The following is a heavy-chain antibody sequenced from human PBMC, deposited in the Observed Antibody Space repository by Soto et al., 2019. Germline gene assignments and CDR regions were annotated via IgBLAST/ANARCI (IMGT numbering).Heavy chain of an antibody. Sequence: ASVKVSCKASGYTFTSYGISWVRQAPGQGLEWMGWISAYNGNTNYAQKLQGRVTMTTDTSTSTAYMELRSLRSDDTAVYYCARRRRXTYSYGYLDTGTYYFDYWGQGTLVTVSS. D-gene: IGHD5-18*01. V-gene: IGHV1-18*04. CDR3: ARRRRXTYSYGYLDTGTYYFDY. J-gene: IGHJ4*02. CDR1: GYTFTSYG. CDR2: ISAYNGNT.